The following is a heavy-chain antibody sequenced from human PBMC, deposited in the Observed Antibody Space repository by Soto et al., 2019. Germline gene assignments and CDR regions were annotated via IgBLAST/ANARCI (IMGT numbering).Heavy chain of an antibody. CDR1: GGTFSSYA. J-gene: IGHJ6*03. V-gene: IGHV1-18*01. Sequence: ASVKVSCKASGGTFSSYAISWVRQAPGQGLEWMGGIIPIFGNTNYAQKLQGRVTMTTDTSTSTAYMELRSLRSDDTAVYYCARLVTIFGVVTYYYYYYMDVWGKGTTVTVSS. D-gene: IGHD3-3*01. CDR3: ARLVTIFGVVTYYYYYYMDV. CDR2: IIPIFGNT.